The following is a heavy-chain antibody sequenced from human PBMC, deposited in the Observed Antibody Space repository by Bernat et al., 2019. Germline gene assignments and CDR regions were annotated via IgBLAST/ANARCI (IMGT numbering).Heavy chain of an antibody. D-gene: IGHD1-1*01. CDR3: ARANEIYYYYGMDV. Sequence: EVQLVESGGGLVKPGGSLRLSCAASGFTFSSYSMNWVRQAPVKGLEWVSSISSSSSYIYYADSVKGRFTISRDNAKNSLYLQMNSLRAEDTAVYYCARANEIYYYYGMDVWGQGTTVTVSS. J-gene: IGHJ6*02. CDR1: GFTFSSYS. V-gene: IGHV3-21*01. CDR2: ISSSSSYI.